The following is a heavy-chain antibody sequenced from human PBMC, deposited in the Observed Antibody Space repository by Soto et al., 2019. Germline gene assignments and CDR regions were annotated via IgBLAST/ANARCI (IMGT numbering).Heavy chain of an antibody. V-gene: IGHV1-69*05. Sequence: QVQLVQSGAEVKKPGSSVKVSCKASGGTFSSYAISWVRQAPGQGLEWMGGIIPIFGTANYAQKFQGRVTLTXXXSXSTAYMELSSLRSEDTAVYYCASPPSSNRYYYGMDVWGQGTTVTVSS. J-gene: IGHJ6*02. D-gene: IGHD4-4*01. CDR3: ASPPSSNRYYYGMDV. CDR2: IIPIFGTA. CDR1: GGTFSSYA.